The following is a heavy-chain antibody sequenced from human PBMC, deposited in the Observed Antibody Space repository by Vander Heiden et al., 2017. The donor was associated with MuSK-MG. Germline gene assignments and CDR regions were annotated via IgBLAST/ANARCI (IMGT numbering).Heavy chain of an antibody. Sequence: QVHLQESCPGLVKASETLSLTCSVSGASLSGIGYYWTWIRQSPGKGLEWIGYVSDIGSTNYNPSLQGRVTTSIDTSKNQFFLTLSSVTAADTAVYFCARRQVQSWLGWFDPWGQGALVTVSS. CDR2: VSDIGST. J-gene: IGHJ5*02. CDR3: ARRQVQSWLGWFDP. V-gene: IGHV4-61*08. CDR1: GASLSGIGYY. D-gene: IGHD5-18*01.